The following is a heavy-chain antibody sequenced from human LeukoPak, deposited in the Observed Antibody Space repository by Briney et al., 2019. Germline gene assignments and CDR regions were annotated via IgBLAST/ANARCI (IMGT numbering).Heavy chain of an antibody. V-gene: IGHV5-51*01. CDR1: GFHFPSYW. J-gene: IGHJ4*02. CDR3: AKVVVVSQSFDY. CDR2: IFPGDSDT. D-gene: IGHD2-2*01. Sequence: GESLKISCKGSGFHFPSYWIGWVRQRPGRGLEWMGIIFPGDSDTRYSPSFQGQVTISADKSISTVYLQWSSLKASDTAIYYCAKVVVVSQSFDYWGQGTLVTVSS.